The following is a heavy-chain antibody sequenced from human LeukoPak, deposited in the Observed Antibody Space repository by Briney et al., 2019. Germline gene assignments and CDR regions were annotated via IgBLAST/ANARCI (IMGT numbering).Heavy chain of an antibody. Sequence: PSETLSLTCTVSGGSISSGSYYWSWIRQPAGKGLEWIGRIYTSGSTNYNPSLKSRVTISVDTSKNQFSLKLSSVTAADTAVYYCARVVTMVRGVIYFAYWGQGTLVTVSS. D-gene: IGHD3-10*01. CDR3: ARVVTMVRGVIYFAY. CDR2: IYTSGST. CDR1: GGSISSGSYY. J-gene: IGHJ4*02. V-gene: IGHV4-61*02.